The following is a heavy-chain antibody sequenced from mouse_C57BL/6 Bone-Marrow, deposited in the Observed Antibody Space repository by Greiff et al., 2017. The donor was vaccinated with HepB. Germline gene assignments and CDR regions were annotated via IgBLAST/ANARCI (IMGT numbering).Heavy chain of an antibody. CDR3: TITTVGAPGAY. Sequence: LVESGAELVRPGASVTLSCKASGYTFTDYEMHWVKQTPVHGLEWIGAIDPETGGTAYNQKFKGKAILTADKSSSTAYMELRSLTSEDSAVYYCTITTVGAPGAYWGQGTLVTVSA. CDR2: IDPETGGT. CDR1: GYTFTDYE. V-gene: IGHV1-15*01. D-gene: IGHD1-1*01. J-gene: IGHJ3*01.